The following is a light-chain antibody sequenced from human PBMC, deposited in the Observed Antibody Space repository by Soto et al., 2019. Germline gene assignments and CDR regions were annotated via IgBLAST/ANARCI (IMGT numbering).Light chain of an antibody. V-gene: IGLV1-47*01. CDR2: RDS. CDR1: SSNIGSNS. Sequence: QSVLTQPPSASGTPGQRVTISCSGNSSNIGSNSVYWYQQFPGTAPKLLIYRDSQRPSGVPDRFSGSKSGTSASLAISGLRSEDEADYHCGAWDGSLRALLFGGGTKLTVL. J-gene: IGLJ2*01. CDR3: GAWDGSLRALL.